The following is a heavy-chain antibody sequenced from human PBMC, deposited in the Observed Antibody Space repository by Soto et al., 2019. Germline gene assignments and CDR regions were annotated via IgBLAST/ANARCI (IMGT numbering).Heavy chain of an antibody. CDR2: ISHSGDT. CDR3: ARQMLGPRPNFGWLSPVTY. J-gene: IGHJ4*02. CDR1: GDSITRHDFY. V-gene: IGHV4-39*01. Sequence: QLRLQESGPGLVKPSGTLTLTCTVSGDSITRHDFYWGWIRRPPGQGLEWVGTISHSGDTFYNPTLQRRLTMSLDVLKILFAMRLTSVTQADGPVYFCARQMLGPRPNFGWLSPVTYLGQGAQCTFSS. D-gene: IGHD3-9*01.